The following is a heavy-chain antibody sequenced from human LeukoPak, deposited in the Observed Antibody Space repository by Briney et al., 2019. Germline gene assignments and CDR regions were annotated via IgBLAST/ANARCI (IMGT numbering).Heavy chain of an antibody. J-gene: IGHJ4*02. Sequence: SETLSLTCAGYGGSFSGYYWSWIRQPPGKGLEWIAEINHSGSTNYNPSLKSRVTISIDTSKNQFSLKLSSVTAADTAVYYCASSRHYDSSGYWMYYFDFWGQGTLVTVSS. CDR3: ASSRHYDSSGYWMYYFDF. CDR2: INHSGST. CDR1: GGSFSGYY. D-gene: IGHD3-22*01. V-gene: IGHV4-34*01.